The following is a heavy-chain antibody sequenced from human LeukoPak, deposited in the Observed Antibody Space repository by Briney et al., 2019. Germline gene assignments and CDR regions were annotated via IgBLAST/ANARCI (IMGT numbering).Heavy chain of an antibody. V-gene: IGHV6-1*01. J-gene: IGHJ3*02. CDR1: GDSVSNNNAA. Sequence: QTLSLTCAISGDSVSNNNAAWNWIRQSPSRGLEWLGRTYYRSKWYTDYAVSVSSRITINPDASKNQFSLQLNSVTPEDTAVYYCASSSLRGSDAFDIWGQGTMVTVSS. CDR3: ASSSLRGSDAFDI. D-gene: IGHD3-16*01. CDR2: TYYRSKWYT.